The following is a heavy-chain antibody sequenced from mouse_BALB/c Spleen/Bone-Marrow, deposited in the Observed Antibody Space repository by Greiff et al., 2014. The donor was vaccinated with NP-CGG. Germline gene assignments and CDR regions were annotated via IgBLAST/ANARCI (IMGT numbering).Heavy chain of an antibody. CDR3: TRTRRAMDH. J-gene: IGHJ4*01. Sequence: QVQLQQSGAELVKPGASVKLSCKASGYTLTSYYMCWVNQRPGQGLEWIGEINPSNGGTNFNEKFKSKATLTVDKSSSTAYMSLSSLAAEDSAVYYCTRTRRAMDHWGQGTSVTVSS. V-gene: IGHV1S81*02. D-gene: IGHD2-12*01. CDR1: GYTLTSYY. CDR2: INPSNGGT.